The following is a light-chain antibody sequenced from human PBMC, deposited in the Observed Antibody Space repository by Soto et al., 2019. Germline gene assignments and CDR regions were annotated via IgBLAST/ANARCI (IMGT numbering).Light chain of an antibody. V-gene: IGKV1-5*01. CDR1: QSVSNW. J-gene: IGKJ1*01. Sequence: DIQMSRAPAKLSVFVVDRVTITCRASQSVSNWLARYQQKRGKAPELLIYDASSLKSGVPSRFSGSGSGTEFTLTISSLQPDEFATYYCQQYNTYSAFGHGTKVDIK. CDR3: QQYNTYSA. CDR2: DAS.